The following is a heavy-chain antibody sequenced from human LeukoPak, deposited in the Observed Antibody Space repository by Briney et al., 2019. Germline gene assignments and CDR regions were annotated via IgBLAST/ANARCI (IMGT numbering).Heavy chain of an antibody. CDR1: GFTFSSYA. CDR2: ISGSGIST. J-gene: IGHJ4*02. Sequence: GGSLRLSCAASGFTFSSYAMSWVRQAPGKGLEWVSGISGSGISTYYADSVKGRFTISRDNSKNTLYLQMNSLRAEDTAVYYCASTPNGVAAIYFDYWGQGTLVTVSS. CDR3: ASTPNGVAAIYFDY. V-gene: IGHV3-23*01. D-gene: IGHD2-15*01.